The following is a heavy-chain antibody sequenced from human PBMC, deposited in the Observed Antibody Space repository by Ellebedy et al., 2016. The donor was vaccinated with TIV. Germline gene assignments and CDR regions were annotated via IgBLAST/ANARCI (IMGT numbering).Heavy chain of an antibody. CDR2: IWFDGSKK. V-gene: IGHV3-33*01. Sequence: PGGSLRLSCAASGFTFTNYGMHWVRQAPGKGLEWVAVIWFDGSKKYYADSVKGRFTISRDDSQSTLFLQMTSLRAEDTAVYYCASSRYHYYLGNTIFVYWGQGTLVTVSS. CDR1: GFTFTNYG. CDR3: ASSRYHYYLGNTIFVY. D-gene: IGHD3-10*01. J-gene: IGHJ4*02.